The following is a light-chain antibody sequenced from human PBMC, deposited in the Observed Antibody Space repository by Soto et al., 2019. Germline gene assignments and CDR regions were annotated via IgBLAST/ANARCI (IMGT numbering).Light chain of an antibody. Sequence: DIHMTQSPSSLSASVGDRVTITCRASQGISTYLAWYQQKPGKVPQILISAASALHSGVPSRFSGSGSGTDFTLTISSLQPEDVATYYCQKYNSAPWTFGQGTKVDIK. J-gene: IGKJ1*01. V-gene: IGKV1-27*01. CDR2: AAS. CDR3: QKYNSAPWT. CDR1: QGISTY.